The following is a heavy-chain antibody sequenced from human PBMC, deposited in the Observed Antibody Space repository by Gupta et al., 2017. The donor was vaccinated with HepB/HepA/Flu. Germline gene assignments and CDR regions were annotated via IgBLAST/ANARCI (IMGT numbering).Heavy chain of an antibody. J-gene: IGHJ4*02. CDR2: ISGGGGSA. CDR3: AKTFLAVAGPSYFDY. V-gene: IGHV3-23*01. D-gene: IGHD6-19*01. Sequence: EVQLLESGGGLVQPGGSLRLSCAASGFTFSSHPMSWVRQAPGKGLEWVSAISGGGGSAYFANSVKGRFTISRDNSKNTLYLQMNSLRAEDTALYYCAKTFLAVAGPSYFDYWGQGTLVTVSS. CDR1: GFTFSSHP.